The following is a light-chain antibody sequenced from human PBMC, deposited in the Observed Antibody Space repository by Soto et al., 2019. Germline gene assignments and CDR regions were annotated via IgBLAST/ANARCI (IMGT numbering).Light chain of an antibody. CDR2: DVS. J-gene: IGLJ1*01. Sequence: QSVLTQPASVSGSPGQSITISCTGTSSDVGGYNYVSWYQQHPGKAPKLMIYDVSNRPSGVSNRFSGSKSGNTASLTISGLQAEDEADYYCSSYTSSSTPNDVFGTGTKVTV. V-gene: IGLV2-14*01. CDR1: SSDVGGYNY. CDR3: SSYTSSSTPNDV.